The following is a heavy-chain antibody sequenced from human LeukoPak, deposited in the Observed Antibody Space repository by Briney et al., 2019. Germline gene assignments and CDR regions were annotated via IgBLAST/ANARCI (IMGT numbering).Heavy chain of an antibody. D-gene: IGHD3-3*01. CDR3: ARYYVEGRCFDY. J-gene: IGHJ4*02. V-gene: IGHV1-2*02. CDR1: GYTFTGYY. Sequence: GASVKVSCKASGYTFTGYYMHWVRQAPGQGLEWMGWINPNSGGTNYAQKFQGRVTMTRDTSIRTAYMELSRLRSDDTAVYYCARYYVEGRCFDYWGQGTLVTVPS. CDR2: INPNSGGT.